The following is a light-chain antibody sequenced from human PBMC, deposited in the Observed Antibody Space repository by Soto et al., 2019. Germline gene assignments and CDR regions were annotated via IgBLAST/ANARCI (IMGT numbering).Light chain of an antibody. J-gene: IGLJ1*01. V-gene: IGLV2-8*01. CDR2: EVT. CDR1: SSDVGYNVY. Sequence: QSDLTQPPSASGFPGQSVTISCTGTSSDVGYNVYVSWYQQHPGKAPKLVIYEVTKRLSGVPNRDSASKSGNTASLSVAGLGAEDEAHYYCSSDAGSYNFVFVTGIKLTVL. CDR3: SSDAGSYNFV.